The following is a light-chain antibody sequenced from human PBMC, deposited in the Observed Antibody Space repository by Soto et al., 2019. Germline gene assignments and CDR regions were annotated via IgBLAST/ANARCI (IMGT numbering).Light chain of an antibody. CDR1: QSVSSN. CDR3: QQYNNWPPYT. Sequence: EIVVTQSPATLSVSPGERATLSCRASQSVSSNLAWYQQKPGQAPRLLIYGASTRATGIPARFSGSGSATEFTLTISSLQSEDFAVYYCQQYNNWPPYTFGQGTKVDIK. V-gene: IGKV3-15*01. J-gene: IGKJ2*01. CDR2: GAS.